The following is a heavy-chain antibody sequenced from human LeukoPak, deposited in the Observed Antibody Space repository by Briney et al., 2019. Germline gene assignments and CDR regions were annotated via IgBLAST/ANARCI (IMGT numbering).Heavy chain of an antibody. D-gene: IGHD3-10*01. J-gene: IGHJ6*02. CDR2: ISSSSSYT. CDR1: GFTFSDYY. CDR3: ARGLYGSGSYVGNGMDV. Sequence: PGGSLRLSCAASGFTFSDYYMSWIRQAPGKGLEWVSYISSSSSYTNYADFVKGRFTISRDTSKNTLYLQMSRLRAEDTAVYYCARGLYGSGSYVGNGMDVWGQGTTVTVSS. V-gene: IGHV3-11*06.